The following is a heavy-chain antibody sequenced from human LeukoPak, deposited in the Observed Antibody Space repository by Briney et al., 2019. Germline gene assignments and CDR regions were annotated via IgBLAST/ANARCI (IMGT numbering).Heavy chain of an antibody. CDR2: INPNSGGT. CDR3: ARTRMTTVTTGVYGMDV. V-gene: IGHV1-2*02. D-gene: IGHD4-11*01. CDR1: GYTFSGYY. J-gene: IGHJ6*02. Sequence: ASVKVSCKASGYTFSGYYMHWVRQAPGQGLEWMGGINPNSGGTNYAQKFQGRVTMTRDTSISTAYMELSRLRSDDTAVYYCARTRMTTVTTGVYGMDVWGQGTTVTVSS.